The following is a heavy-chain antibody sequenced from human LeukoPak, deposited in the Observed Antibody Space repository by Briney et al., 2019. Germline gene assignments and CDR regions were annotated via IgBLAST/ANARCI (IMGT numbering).Heavy chain of an antibody. CDR3: ARVYRGYSYGYNWFDP. Sequence: SETLSLTCTVSGGSISSSSYYWGWIRQPPGKGLEWIGSIYYSGSTYYNPSLKSRVTISVDTSKNQFSLKLSSVTAADTAVYYCARVYRGYSYGYNWFDPWGQGTLVTVSS. CDR2: IYYSGST. D-gene: IGHD5-18*01. J-gene: IGHJ5*02. V-gene: IGHV4-39*07. CDR1: GGSISSSSYY.